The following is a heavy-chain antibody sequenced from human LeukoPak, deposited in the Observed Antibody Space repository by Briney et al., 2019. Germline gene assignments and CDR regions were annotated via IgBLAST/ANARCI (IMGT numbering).Heavy chain of an antibody. CDR2: INSDGSST. CDR3: AREEYYYDSSGYYPGFGY. CDR1: GFTFSSYW. Sequence: GGSLRLSCAASGFTFSSYWMHWVRQAPGKGLVWVSRINSDGSSTSYADSVKGRFTISRDNAKNTLYLQMNSLRAEDTAVYYCAREEYYYDSSGYYPGFGYWGQGTPVTVSS. D-gene: IGHD3-22*01. J-gene: IGHJ4*02. V-gene: IGHV3-74*01.